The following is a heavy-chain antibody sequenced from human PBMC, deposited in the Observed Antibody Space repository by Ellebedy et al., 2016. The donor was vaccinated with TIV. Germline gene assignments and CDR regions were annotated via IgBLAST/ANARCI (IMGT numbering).Heavy chain of an antibody. V-gene: IGHV3-7*03. J-gene: IGHJ5*02. CDR2: IKQDGSEK. CDR1: GFIFSSYW. Sequence: GESLKISCVASGFIFSSYWMSWVRQAPGKGLEWVANIKQDGSEKYYVDSVKGRFTISRDNAKNSLYLQMNSLRAEDTAVYYCARDRASGYSYGVWFDPWGQGTLVTVSS. CDR3: ARDRASGYSYGVWFDP. D-gene: IGHD5-18*01.